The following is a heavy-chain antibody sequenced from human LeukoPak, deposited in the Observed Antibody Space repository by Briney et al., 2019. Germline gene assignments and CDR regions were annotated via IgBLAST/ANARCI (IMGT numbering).Heavy chain of an antibody. V-gene: IGHV4-59*01. CDR2: IYYSGCT. CDR3: ATSSSSESSSWFDY. J-gene: IGHJ4*02. Sequence: SETLSLTCTVSGGSISSYYWSWIRQPPGKGLEWIGYIYYSGCTNYNPSLKSRVTISVDTSKSQFSLKLSSVTAADTAVYYCATSSSSESSSWFDYWGQGTLVTVSS. CDR1: GGSISSYY. D-gene: IGHD6-13*01.